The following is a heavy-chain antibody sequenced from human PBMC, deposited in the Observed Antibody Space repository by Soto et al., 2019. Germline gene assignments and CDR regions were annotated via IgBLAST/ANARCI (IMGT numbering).Heavy chain of an antibody. V-gene: IGHV1-69*13. CDR3: ARELKDGMDV. Sequence: SVKVSCKASGVTFSSYAISWVRQAPGQGLEWMGGIIPIFGTANYAQKFQGRVTITADESTSTAYMELSSLRSEDTAVYYCARELKDGMDVWGQGTTVTVSS. CDR2: IIPIFGTA. J-gene: IGHJ6*02. CDR1: GVTFSSYA.